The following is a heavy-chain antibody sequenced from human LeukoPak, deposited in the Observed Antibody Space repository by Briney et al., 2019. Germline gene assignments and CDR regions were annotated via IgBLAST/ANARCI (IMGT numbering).Heavy chain of an antibody. J-gene: IGHJ6*02. CDR2: INHSGST. V-gene: IGHV4-34*01. D-gene: IGHD1-26*01. CDR1: GVSFSGYY. CDR3: ARDTRVRWELLYYYYYGMDV. Sequence: SETLSLTCAVYGVSFSGYYWSWIRQPPGKGLEWIGEINHSGSTNYNPSLKRRVTISVETSKNQFSLKLSSVTAADTAVYYCARDTRVRWELLYYYYYGMDVWGQGTTVTVSS.